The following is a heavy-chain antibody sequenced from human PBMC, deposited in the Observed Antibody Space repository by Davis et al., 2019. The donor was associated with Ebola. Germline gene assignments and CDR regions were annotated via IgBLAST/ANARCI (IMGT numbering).Heavy chain of an antibody. CDR3: ARSPITISGVLVPLYWFFDL. V-gene: IGHV4-39*07. J-gene: IGHJ2*01. D-gene: IGHD3-3*01. Sequence: MPSETLSLTCTVSGGSISSSSYYWGWIRQPPGKGLEWIGSIYNSGSTTYNPSLKSRVTISQDTSKNHFSLKLSSVTAADTAVYFCARSPITISGVLVPLYWFFDLWGRGTLVTVSS. CDR1: GGSISSSSYY. CDR2: IYNSGST.